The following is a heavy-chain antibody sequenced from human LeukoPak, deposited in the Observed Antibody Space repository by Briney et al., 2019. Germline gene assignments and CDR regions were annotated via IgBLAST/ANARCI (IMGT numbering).Heavy chain of an antibody. J-gene: IGHJ4*02. V-gene: IGHV3-23*01. CDR2: ISGSGGTT. Sequence: GGSLRLSCAASRFTFSSYAMSWVRQAPGKGLEWVSVISGSGGTTYYADSVKGRFTISRDNSKNTVYLQMNSLRAEDTAVYYCAKLGSATYANFDYWGQGTLVTVSS. CDR3: AKLGSATYANFDY. D-gene: IGHD6-19*01. CDR1: RFTFSSYA.